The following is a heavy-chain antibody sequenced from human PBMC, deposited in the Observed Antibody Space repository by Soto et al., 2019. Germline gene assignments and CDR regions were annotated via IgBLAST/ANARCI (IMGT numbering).Heavy chain of an antibody. J-gene: IGHJ4*02. V-gene: IGHV3-30-3*01. D-gene: IGHD6-25*01. CDR1: GFNFRGFT. Sequence: DLVESGGGVFQPGGSLRLSCAASGFNFRGFTMHWVRQAPDKGLEWLSVISYAGDYKNYADSVRGRISISRDNSKNTLFLQMNSLRPDDTAVYFCAREPWGYSGSAKHFDYWGQGSLVIVSS. CDR2: ISYAGDYK. CDR3: AREPWGYSGSAKHFDY.